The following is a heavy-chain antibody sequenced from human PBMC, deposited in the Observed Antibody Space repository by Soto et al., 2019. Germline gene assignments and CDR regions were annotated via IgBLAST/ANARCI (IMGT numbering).Heavy chain of an antibody. CDR1: GGTFSSYA. D-gene: IGHD4-4*01. CDR2: IIPIFGTA. CDR3: ARDRGNDYSNYFDY. V-gene: IGHV1-69*13. J-gene: IGHJ4*02. Sequence: ASVKVSCKASGGTFSSYAISWVRQAPGQGLEWMGGIIPIFGTANYAQKFQGRVTITADESTSTAYMELSSLRSEDTAVYYCARDRGNDYSNYFDYWGQGTLVTVSS.